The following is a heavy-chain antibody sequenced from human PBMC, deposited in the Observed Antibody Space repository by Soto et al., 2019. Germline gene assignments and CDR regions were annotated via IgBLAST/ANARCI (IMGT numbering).Heavy chain of an antibody. V-gene: IGHV3-30-3*01. D-gene: IGHD3-10*01. CDR3: AGDITPPGGSTPPAFDY. CDR1: GFTFSSYA. CDR2: ISYDGSNK. J-gene: IGHJ4*02. Sequence: QVQLVESGGGVVQPGRSLRLSCAASGFTFSSYAMHWVRQAPGKGLEWVAVISYDGSNKYYADSVKGRFTISRDNSKTTLSLQMNSLRAEDTAVYYCAGDITPPGGSTPPAFDYWGQGTLVTVSS.